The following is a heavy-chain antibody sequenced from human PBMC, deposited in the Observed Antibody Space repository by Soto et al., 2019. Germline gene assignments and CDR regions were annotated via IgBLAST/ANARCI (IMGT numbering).Heavy chain of an antibody. CDR1: GFTFSTYA. J-gene: IGHJ4*02. D-gene: IGHD4-17*01. CDR2: ITGSGVIT. V-gene: IGHV3-23*01. Sequence: GGSLRLSCAASGFTFSTYAMIWVRQAPWKGLEWVSVITGSGVITYYADSVKGRFTISRDTSKNTLFLQMNSLRADDTAVYYCAKDRYGDYGGIDYWGQGTMVTVSS. CDR3: AKDRYGDYGGIDY.